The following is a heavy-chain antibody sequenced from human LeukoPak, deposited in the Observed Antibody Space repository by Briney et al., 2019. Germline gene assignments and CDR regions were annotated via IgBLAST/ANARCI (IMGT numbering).Heavy chain of an antibody. CDR1: GFTFSSYA. J-gene: IGHJ4*02. CDR2: ISGSGGST. CDR3: AKDYIRGIVVVPAAMFDY. Sequence: PGGSLRLSCAASGFTFSSYAMSWVRQAPGKGLEWVSAISGSGGSTYYADSAKGRFTISRDNSKNTLYLRMNSLRAEDTAVYYCAKDYIRGIVVVPAAMFDYWGQGTLVTVSS. D-gene: IGHD2-2*01. V-gene: IGHV3-23*01.